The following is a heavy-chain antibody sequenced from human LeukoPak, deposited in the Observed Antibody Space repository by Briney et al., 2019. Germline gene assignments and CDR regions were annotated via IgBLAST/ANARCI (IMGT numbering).Heavy chain of an antibody. CDR3: AREIIAARPWFDP. J-gene: IGHJ5*02. CDR2: FHTSGST. CDR1: GGSISSGDYY. V-gene: IGHV4-61*02. Sequence: PSQTLSLTCTVSGGSISSGDYYWSWIGQPAGKGLEWIGRFHTSGSTNYSPSLKSRVTVSADTYKNQFTLKLSSVTAADTAVYYCAREIIAARPWFDPWGQGILVTVSS. D-gene: IGHD6-13*01.